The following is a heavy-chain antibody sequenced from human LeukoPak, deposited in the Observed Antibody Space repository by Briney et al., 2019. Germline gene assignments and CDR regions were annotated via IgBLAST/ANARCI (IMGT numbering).Heavy chain of an antibody. J-gene: IGHJ4*02. CDR2: ISYDGSNK. V-gene: IGHV3-30*18. CDR3: AKDLGYCSGGRCLAVDY. D-gene: IGHD2-15*01. Sequence: GGSLRLSCAASGFTFNNYGMHWVRQAPGKGLEWVAVISYDGSNKYYADSVKGRFTISRDNSKNTLYLQMNSLRADNTAVFYCAKDLGYCSGGRCLAVDYWGQGTLVTVSS. CDR1: GFTFNNYG.